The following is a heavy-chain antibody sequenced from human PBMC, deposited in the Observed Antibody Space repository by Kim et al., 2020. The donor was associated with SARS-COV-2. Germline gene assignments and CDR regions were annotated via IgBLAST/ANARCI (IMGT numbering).Heavy chain of an antibody. CDR1: GYTLTELS. Sequence: ASVKVSCKVSGYTLTELSMHWVRQAPGKGLEWMGGFDPEDGETIYAQKFQGRVTMTEDTSTDTAYMELSSLRSEDTAVYYCATERGYGSGSYSRGDWFDPWGQGTLVTVSS. CDR2: FDPEDGET. D-gene: IGHD3-10*01. J-gene: IGHJ5*02. CDR3: ATERGYGSGSYSRGDWFDP. V-gene: IGHV1-24*01.